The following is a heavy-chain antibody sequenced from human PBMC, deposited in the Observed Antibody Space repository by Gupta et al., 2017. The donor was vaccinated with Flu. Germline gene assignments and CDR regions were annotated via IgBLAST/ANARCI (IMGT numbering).Heavy chain of an antibody. D-gene: IGHD2-21*02. CDR2: IWYDGSNK. V-gene: IGHV3-33*01. CDR1: GFTFSSYG. Sequence: QVQLVESGGGVVQPGRSLRLSCAASGFTFSSYGMHWVRQAPGKGLEWVAVIWYDGSNKYYADSVKGRFTISRDNSKNTLYLQMNSLRAEDTAVYYCARESYCGGDCYTYDYWGQGTLVTVSS. CDR3: ARESYCGGDCYTYDY. J-gene: IGHJ4*02.